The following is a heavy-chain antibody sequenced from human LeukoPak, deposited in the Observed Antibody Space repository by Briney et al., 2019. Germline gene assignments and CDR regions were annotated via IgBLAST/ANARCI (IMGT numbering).Heavy chain of an antibody. Sequence: ASVKVSCNASGYTFTSYNMHWVRQAPGQGLELTWIINTSGGSTSYAQKFQGRVTMTRDTSTSTVYMELSSLRSEDTAVYYCARGAVVLMVYAIHNGLGNWFDPWGQGTLVTVSS. D-gene: IGHD2-8*01. V-gene: IGHV1-46*01. J-gene: IGHJ5*02. CDR2: INTSGGST. CDR3: ARGAVVLMVYAIHNGLGNWFDP. CDR1: GYTFTSYN.